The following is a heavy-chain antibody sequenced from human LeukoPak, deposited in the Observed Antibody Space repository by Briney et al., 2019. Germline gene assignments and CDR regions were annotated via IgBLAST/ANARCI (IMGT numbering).Heavy chain of an antibody. CDR3: TRFSMARGLKDYMDV. CDR2: IKEDGTEK. V-gene: IGHV3-7*01. J-gene: IGHJ6*03. CDR1: GFTFSDYW. D-gene: IGHD3-10*01. Sequence: GGSLRVSCAASGFTFSDYWMTWVRQAPGKGLEWVANIKEDGTEKYYVDSVKGRFTVSRDNAMNMLYLQMRSLRAEETAVYYCTRFSMARGLKDYMDVWGEGTTVTVSS.